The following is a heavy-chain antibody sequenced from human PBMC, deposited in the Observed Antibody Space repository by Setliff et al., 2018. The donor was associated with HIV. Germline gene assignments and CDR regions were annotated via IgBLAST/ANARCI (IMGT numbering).Heavy chain of an antibody. V-gene: IGHV2-5*01. D-gene: IGHD7-27*01. CDR3: AHGRTGIAPPDFDY. CDR2: IYWNGDE. CDR1: GFSLTPRGAS. Sequence: SGPTLVNPTQTLTLTCTFSGFSLTPRGASVGWIRQPPGRALEWLALIYWNGDERYSASLQGRLSIAKDTSRNQVVLTLTNMSPDDTATYFCAHGRTGIAPPDFDYRGPGSLVTVSS. J-gene: IGHJ4*02.